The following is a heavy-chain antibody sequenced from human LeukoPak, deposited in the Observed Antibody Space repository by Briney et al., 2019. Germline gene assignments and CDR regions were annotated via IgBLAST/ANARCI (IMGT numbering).Heavy chain of an antibody. D-gene: IGHD6-13*01. CDR1: GYSFTGHY. V-gene: IGHV1-2*02. CDR3: SRSSAAAGAVGY. J-gene: IGHJ4*02. CDR2: INPNTGGT. Sequence: GASVKVSCKASGYSFTGHYIHWVRQAPGQGLEWMGCINPNTGGTNYAQKFQGRVTMTSDTSTTTAYMGLSSLSSDDTAVYFRSRSSAAAGAVGYWGQGTLVTVSS.